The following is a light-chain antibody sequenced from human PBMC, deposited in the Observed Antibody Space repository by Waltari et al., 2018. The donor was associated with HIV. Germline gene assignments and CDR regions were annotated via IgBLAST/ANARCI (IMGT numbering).Light chain of an antibody. CDR2: TAS. V-gene: IGKV1-NL1*01. CDR1: HSIDSS. CDR3: LQYYSPSYT. J-gene: IGKJ2*01. Sequence: DIQMTQSPPSLSASVGDRVTITLLASHSIDSSLAWYQQKPGTAPKLLLFTASRLQSGVPSRFSGSASGTDYTLTISSLQPEDFATYFCLQYYSPSYTFGQGTKLEIE.